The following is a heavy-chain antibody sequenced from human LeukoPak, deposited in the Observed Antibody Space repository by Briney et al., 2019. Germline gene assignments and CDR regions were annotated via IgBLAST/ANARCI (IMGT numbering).Heavy chain of an antibody. J-gene: IGHJ5*02. V-gene: IGHV3-30*18. CDR1: GFTFGSYG. CDR3: AKDHSSGSYYITGRFDH. Sequence: PGGSLRLSCAASGFTFGSYGMHWVRQAPGKGLEWVAVISYDGSNKYYADSVKGRFTISRDNSKNSLYLQMNSLRTEDTAVYYCAKDHSSGSYYITGRFDHWGQGTLVTVSS. D-gene: IGHD3-10*01. CDR2: ISYDGSNK.